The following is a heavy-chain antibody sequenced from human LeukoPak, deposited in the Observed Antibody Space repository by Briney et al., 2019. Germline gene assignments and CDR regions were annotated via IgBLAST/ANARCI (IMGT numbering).Heavy chain of an antibody. CDR3: AKDFWSGYAYYFDY. D-gene: IGHD3-3*01. Sequence: GGSLRLSCAASGFTFSSYGMHWVRQAPGKGLEWVAFIRYDGSNKYYADSAKGRLTISRDNSKNTLYLQMNSLRAEDTAVYYCAKDFWSGYAYYFDYWGQGTLVTVSS. CDR2: IRYDGSNK. J-gene: IGHJ4*02. V-gene: IGHV3-30*02. CDR1: GFTFSSYG.